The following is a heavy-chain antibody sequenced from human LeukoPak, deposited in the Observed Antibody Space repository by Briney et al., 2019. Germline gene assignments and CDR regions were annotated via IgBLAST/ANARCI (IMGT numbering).Heavy chain of an antibody. V-gene: IGHV4-59*01. D-gene: IGHD6-13*01. CDR2: IYYSGST. CDR1: GGSISSYY. CDR3: ARVVRLISSWYGRYYYYYGMDV. Sequence: SETLSLTCTVSGGSISSYYWSWIRQPQGKGLEWIGYIYYSGSTNYNPSLKSRVTISVDTSKNQFSLKLSSVTAADTAVYYCARVVRLISSWYGRYYYYYGMDVWGQGTTVTVSS. J-gene: IGHJ6*02.